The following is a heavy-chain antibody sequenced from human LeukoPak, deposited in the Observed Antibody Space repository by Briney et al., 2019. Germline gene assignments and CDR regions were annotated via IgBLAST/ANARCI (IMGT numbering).Heavy chain of an antibody. V-gene: IGHV3-11*01. CDR2: ISSSGSTI. Sequence: GGPLRLSCAASGFTFSDYYMSWIRQAPGKGLEWVSYISSSGSTIYYADSVKGRFTISRDNAKNSLYLQMNSLRAEDTAVYYCARAEGGGDGYNSGVRFDYWGQGTLVTVSS. CDR1: GFTFSDYY. D-gene: IGHD5-24*01. J-gene: IGHJ4*02. CDR3: ARAEGGGDGYNSGVRFDY.